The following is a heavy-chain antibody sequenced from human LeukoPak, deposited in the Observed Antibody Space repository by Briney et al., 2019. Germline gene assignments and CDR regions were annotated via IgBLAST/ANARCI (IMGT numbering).Heavy chain of an antibody. Sequence: SETLSLTCTVSGGSMSSYYWSWIRQPPGKGLEWIGYIYYSGSTGYYPSLKGRVTVSVDTSKNQFSLKLTSVTAADTAVYYCARLDSTGYYYFDYWGQGTLVTVSS. V-gene: IGHV4-59*08. D-gene: IGHD6-19*01. J-gene: IGHJ4*02. CDR1: GGSMSSYY. CDR3: ARLDSTGYYYFDY. CDR2: IYYSGST.